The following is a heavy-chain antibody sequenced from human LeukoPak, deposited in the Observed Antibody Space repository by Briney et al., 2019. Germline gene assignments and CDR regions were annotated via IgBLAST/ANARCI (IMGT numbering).Heavy chain of an antibody. Sequence: KPGGSLRPSCAASGFTFSNAWMSCVRQAPGKGLEWVGRIKSNTDGGITDYAAPVKGRFTISRDDTKNTLYLQMNSLKTEDAAVYYCSMRVLVINNLYDYWGQGTLVTVSA. CDR3: SMRVLVINNLYDY. J-gene: IGHJ4*02. V-gene: IGHV3-15*01. CDR2: IKSNTDGGIT. D-gene: IGHD3-22*01. CDR1: GFTFSNAW.